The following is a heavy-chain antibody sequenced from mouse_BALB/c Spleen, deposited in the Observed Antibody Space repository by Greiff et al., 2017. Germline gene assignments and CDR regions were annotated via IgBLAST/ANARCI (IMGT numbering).Heavy chain of an antibody. CDR3: ASLYDGYYEGFAY. CDR1: GYTFTSYW. Sequence: QVQLQQSGAELVKPGAPVKLSCKASGYTFTSYWMNWVKQRPGRGLEWIGRIDPSDSETHYNQKFKDKATLTVDKSSSTAYIQLSSLTSEDSAVYYCASLYDGYYEGFAYWGQGTLVTVSA. CDR2: IDPSDSET. V-gene: IGHV1-69*02. J-gene: IGHJ3*01. D-gene: IGHD2-3*01.